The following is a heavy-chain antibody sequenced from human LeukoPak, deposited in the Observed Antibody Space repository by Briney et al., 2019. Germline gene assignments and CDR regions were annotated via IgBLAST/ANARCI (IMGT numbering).Heavy chain of an antibody. Sequence: SQTLSLTCTVSGXSISSDEYYWSWIRQHPGKGLEWIGYIYYSRSTYYNPSLKSRVTISVDTSKNQFSLKLNSVTAADTAVYYCARGLPYDSSGYYFDGFDHWGQGTLVTVSS. V-gene: IGHV4-31*03. CDR3: ARGLPYDSSGYYFDGFDH. CDR2: IYYSRST. D-gene: IGHD3-22*01. CDR1: GXSISSDEYY. J-gene: IGHJ4*02.